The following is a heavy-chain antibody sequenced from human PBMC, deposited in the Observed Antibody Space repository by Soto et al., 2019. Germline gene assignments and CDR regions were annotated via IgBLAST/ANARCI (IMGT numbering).Heavy chain of an antibody. CDR3: ARPQQVETGHDAFDI. J-gene: IGHJ3*02. CDR1: GGSISSGGYY. CDR2: IYYSGST. V-gene: IGHV4-31*03. D-gene: IGHD7-27*01. Sequence: PSETLSLTCTVSGGSISSGGYYWSWIRQHPGKGLEWIGYIYYSGSTYYNPSLKSRVTISVDTSKNQFSLKLSSVTAADTAVYYCARPQQVETGHDAFDIWGQGTMVTVS.